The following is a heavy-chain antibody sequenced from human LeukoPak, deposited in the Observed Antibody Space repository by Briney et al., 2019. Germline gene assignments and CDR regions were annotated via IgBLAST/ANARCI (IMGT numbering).Heavy chain of an antibody. CDR3: ARDAGYGSGSGDFDY. CDR1: GFAFSSYS. CDR2: ISYDGSNK. V-gene: IGHV3-30*19. J-gene: IGHJ4*02. D-gene: IGHD3-10*01. Sequence: GGSLRLSCGAAGFAFSSYSMHWVRQAPGKGLEWGAVISYDGSNKYYADSVKGRFTISRDNSKNTLYLQMNSLRAEDTAVYYCARDAGYGSGSGDFDYWGQGTLVTVSS.